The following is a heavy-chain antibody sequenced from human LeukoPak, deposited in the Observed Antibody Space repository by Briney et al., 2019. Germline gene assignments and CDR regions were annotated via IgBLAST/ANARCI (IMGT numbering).Heavy chain of an antibody. D-gene: IGHD4-17*01. CDR1: GFTFSSYE. J-gene: IGHJ6*02. V-gene: IGHV3-48*03. CDR3: VRNLGYGNNDYYYGMDV. CDR2: ISHSGTTV. Sequence: SGGSLKLSCAASGFTFSSYEMNWVRQAPGKGLEGVSYISHSGTTVHYAASVKGRFTISRDNAKSSLYLQMNSLSAEDTAIYYCVRNLGYGNNDYYYGMDVWGQGTTVTVSS.